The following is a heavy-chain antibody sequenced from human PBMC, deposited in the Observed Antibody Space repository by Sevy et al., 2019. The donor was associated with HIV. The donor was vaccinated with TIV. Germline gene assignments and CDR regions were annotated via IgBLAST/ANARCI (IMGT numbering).Heavy chain of an antibody. V-gene: IGHV3-48*03. CDR3: TRDLPTSATTVAHFDY. Sequence: GGSLRLSCPASGFLLSSYEMNWVRQIPGKGLEWISFISSSATLIYYGYSVRGRFTISRDNAKNSLYLQMNSLRAEDTGVYYCTRDLPTSATTVAHFDYWGQGTLVTVSS. J-gene: IGHJ4*02. D-gene: IGHD4-17*01. CDR1: GFLLSSYE. CDR2: ISSSATLI.